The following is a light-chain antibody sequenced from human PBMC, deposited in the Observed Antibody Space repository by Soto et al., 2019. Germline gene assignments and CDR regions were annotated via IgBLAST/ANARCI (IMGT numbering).Light chain of an antibody. CDR3: QQYNTWPPIT. J-gene: IGKJ5*01. CDR1: QGINDN. V-gene: IGKV1-8*01. CDR2: GAF. Sequence: AIRITQSPSSLSASTGDRVTITFLASQGINDNLAWFQQKPGQVPKRLIYGAFSLQRGVPSRFSGSGSGTDFTLTISSLQSEDFAVYYCQQYNTWPPITFGQGTRLEIK.